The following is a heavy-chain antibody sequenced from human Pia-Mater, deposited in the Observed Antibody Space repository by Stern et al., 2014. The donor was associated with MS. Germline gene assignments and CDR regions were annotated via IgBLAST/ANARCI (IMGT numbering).Heavy chain of an antibody. V-gene: IGHV1-8*01. D-gene: IGHD3-16*01. CDR3: VRGGLSYGYGLDA. Sequence: VQLVESGAQVSKPGASVKVSCQASGYTFINYDIFWVRQATGHGLEWRGWMNPDNANTGSAQKFKGRVNITRNTSTSTAYMELRGLRSDDTAVYYCVRGGLSYGYGLDAWGQGTAVIVSS. CDR2: MNPDNANT. CDR1: GYTFINYD. J-gene: IGHJ6*02.